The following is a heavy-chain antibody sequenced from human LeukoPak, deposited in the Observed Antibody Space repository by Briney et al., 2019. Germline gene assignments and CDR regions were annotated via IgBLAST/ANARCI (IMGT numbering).Heavy chain of an antibody. D-gene: IGHD4-23*01. CDR2: ISSSSSYI. CDR1: GFTFSSYS. V-gene: IGHV3-21*01. CDR3: TRDISPDYGDNVGDESDDFDI. Sequence: KPGGSLRLSCAASGFTFSSYSMNWVRQAPGKGLEWVSSISSSSSYIYYADSGKGRFSISRDNAKNSLYMQMNSLRAEDTAVYYCTRDISPDYGDNVGDESDDFDIWGQGTMVTVSS. J-gene: IGHJ3*02.